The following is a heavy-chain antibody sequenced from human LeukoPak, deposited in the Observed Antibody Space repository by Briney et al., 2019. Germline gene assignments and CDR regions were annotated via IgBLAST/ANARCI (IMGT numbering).Heavy chain of an antibody. V-gene: IGHV4-59*08. Sequence: SETLSLTCTVSGGSISSYYWSWIRQPPGKGLEWIGYLYYSGSTNYNPSLKSRVTISVDTSKNQFSLKLSSVTAADTAVYYCARHPNYYDSSGYYWYFDLWGRGTLVTVSS. D-gene: IGHD3-22*01. CDR3: ARHPNYYDSSGYYWYFDL. J-gene: IGHJ2*01. CDR2: LYYSGST. CDR1: GGSISSYY.